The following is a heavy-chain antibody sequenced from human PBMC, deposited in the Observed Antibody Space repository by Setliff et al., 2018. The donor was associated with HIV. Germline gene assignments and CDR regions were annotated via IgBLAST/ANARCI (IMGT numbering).Heavy chain of an antibody. CDR2: INHSGST. Sequence: PSETLSLTCAVYGGSFSGYYWTWIRQVPGKGLEWIGEINHSGSTNSNPSLKSRVTISLDTSKNQFSLHLNSVTAADTAVYYCAREIIAASGQDWFDPWGQGTLVTVSS. CDR1: GGSFSGYY. CDR3: AREIIAASGQDWFDP. D-gene: IGHD6-13*01. V-gene: IGHV4-34*01. J-gene: IGHJ5*02.